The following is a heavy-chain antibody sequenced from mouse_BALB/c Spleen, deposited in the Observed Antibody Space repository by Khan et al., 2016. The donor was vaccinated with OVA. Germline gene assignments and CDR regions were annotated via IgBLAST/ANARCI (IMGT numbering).Heavy chain of an antibody. V-gene: IGHV2-2*02. Sequence: QVQLKQSGPGLVQPSQSLSITCTVSGFSLTSYGVHWVRQSPGKGLEWLGVIWSGGITDYSAAFISRLSISKDNSKSQVFFKMNSLQANDTAIYYCARNYDHDEGLAYWGQGTLVTVSA. CDR1: GFSLTSYG. J-gene: IGHJ3*01. D-gene: IGHD2-4*01. CDR3: ARNYDHDEGLAY. CDR2: IWSGGIT.